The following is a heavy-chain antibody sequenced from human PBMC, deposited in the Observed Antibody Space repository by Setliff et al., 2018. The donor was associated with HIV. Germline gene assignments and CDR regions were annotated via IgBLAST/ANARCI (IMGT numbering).Heavy chain of an antibody. Sequence: SCAASGLTFTNYAMSWVRQAPGKGLEWVSALSGRGGGAYYADSVEGRFTFSRDYSRNTLYLQMNSLRAEDTAVYYCARSFGYGTTWYGGIDFWGQGTPVTVSS. V-gene: IGHV3-23*01. CDR2: LSGRGGGA. J-gene: IGHJ4*02. CDR1: GLTFTNYA. D-gene: IGHD6-13*01. CDR3: ARSFGYGTTWYGGIDF.